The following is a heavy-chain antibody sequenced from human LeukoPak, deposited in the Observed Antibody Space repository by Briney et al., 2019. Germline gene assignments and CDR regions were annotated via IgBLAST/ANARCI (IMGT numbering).Heavy chain of an antibody. CDR2: ISTNGDST. J-gene: IGHJ4*02. Sequence: QPGRSLRLSCAASGVSISTNGMRWVRQAPGKGLEFVAGISTNGDSTYYANSVKDRFIISRDNSKNTLYLQMGSLRVEDMAVYYCARRLSSGSDHWGQGTLVTISS. CDR3: ARRLSSGSDH. V-gene: IGHV3-64*01. D-gene: IGHD6-19*01. CDR1: GVSISTNG.